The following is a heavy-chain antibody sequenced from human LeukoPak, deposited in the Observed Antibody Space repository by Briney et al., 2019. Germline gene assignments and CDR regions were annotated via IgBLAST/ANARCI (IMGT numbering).Heavy chain of an antibody. V-gene: IGHV1-2*02. J-gene: IGHJ3*02. D-gene: IGHD4-17*01. Sequence: ASVKVSCKTSGYTFTGYYMHWVRQAPGQGLEWMGWINPNSGGTNHAQRFQGRVTMTRDTSISTAYMELTGLRSDDTAVYYCARDRSTVTTSPWAFDIWGQGTMVTLSS. CDR2: INPNSGGT. CDR1: GYTFTGYY. CDR3: ARDRSTVTTSPWAFDI.